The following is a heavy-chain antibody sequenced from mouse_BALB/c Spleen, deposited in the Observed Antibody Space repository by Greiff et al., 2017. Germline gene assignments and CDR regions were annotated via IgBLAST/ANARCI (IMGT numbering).Heavy chain of an antibody. CDR2: ISAGGSYT. CDR3: ARDRAYYRYGFDY. D-gene: IGHD2-14*01. J-gene: IGHJ2*01. V-gene: IGHV5-4*02. CDR1: GFTFSDYY. Sequence: EVQLQESGGGLVKPGGSLKLSCAASGFTFSDYYMYWVRQTPEKRLEWVATISAGGSYTYYTESVKGRFTISRDNAKNNLYLQISSLKSEDTAMYYCARDRAYYRYGFDYWGQGTTLTVSS.